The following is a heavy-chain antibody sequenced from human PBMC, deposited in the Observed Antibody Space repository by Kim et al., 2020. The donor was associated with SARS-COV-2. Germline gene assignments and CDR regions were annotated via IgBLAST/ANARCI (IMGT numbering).Heavy chain of an antibody. CDR3: ASEEVHYYGMDV. V-gene: IGHV3-21*01. Sequence: YYADSVKGRFTISRDNAKNSLYLQMNSLRAEDTAVYYCASEEVHYYGMDVWGQGTTVTVSS. J-gene: IGHJ6*02.